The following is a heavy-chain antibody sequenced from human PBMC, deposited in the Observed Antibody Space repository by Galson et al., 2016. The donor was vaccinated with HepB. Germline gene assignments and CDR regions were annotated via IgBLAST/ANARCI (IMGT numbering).Heavy chain of an antibody. CDR2: ISYDGNKK. J-gene: IGHJ4*02. D-gene: IGHD3-10*01. CDR3: AKSVLYTSVWYGVDY. CDR1: GFNFSIYG. V-gene: IGHV3-30*18. Sequence: SLRLSCAASGFNFSIYGMHWVRQAPGKGLEWVALISYDGNKKFYADSVKGRFTISRDNSKNTLHLQLNSLKPEDTAIYYCAKSVLYTSVWYGVDYWGQGTLVTVSS.